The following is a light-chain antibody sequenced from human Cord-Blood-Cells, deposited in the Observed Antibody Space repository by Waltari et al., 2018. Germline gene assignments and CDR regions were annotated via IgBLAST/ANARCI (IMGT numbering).Light chain of an antibody. Sequence: QSALTQPASVSGSPGQSITISCTGTSSDVGGYNSVSWYQQHPGKAPKLMIYDVSKRPSGFSNLFSGSKSGNTASLTISGLQAEDEADYYCSSYTSSSTVVFGGGTKLTVL. CDR1: SSDVGGYNS. CDR3: SSYTSSSTVV. V-gene: IGLV2-14*01. J-gene: IGLJ2*01. CDR2: DVS.